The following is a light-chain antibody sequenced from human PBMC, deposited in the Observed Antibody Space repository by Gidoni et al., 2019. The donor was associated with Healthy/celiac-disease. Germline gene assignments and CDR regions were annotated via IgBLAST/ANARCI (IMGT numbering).Light chain of an antibody. CDR1: QSVLYSSNNKTY. CDR3: QQYYSTPFT. J-gene: IGKJ3*01. V-gene: IGKV4-1*01. Sequence: DIVMTQSPDSLAVSLGERATFNCKSSQSVLYSSNNKTYLSWYQQKPGQPPKLLIYWASTRESGVPDRFSGSGSGTDFTLTISSLQAEDVAVYYCQQYYSTPFTFGPGTKVDIK. CDR2: WAS.